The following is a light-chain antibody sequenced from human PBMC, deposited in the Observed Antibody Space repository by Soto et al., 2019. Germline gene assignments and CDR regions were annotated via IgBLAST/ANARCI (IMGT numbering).Light chain of an antibody. J-gene: IGKJ4*01. CDR1: QDISDW. CDR2: AAT. V-gene: IGKV1-12*01. CDR3: QQGHTFPLT. Sequence: DIQMTQSPSSVPASVGDRVTITCRASQDISDWLAWHQQKPGEAPKLLIYAATPLHSGVPSRFSDSTSETDFTPTISSLQPEDFATYYCQQGHTFPLTFGGGTKVEI.